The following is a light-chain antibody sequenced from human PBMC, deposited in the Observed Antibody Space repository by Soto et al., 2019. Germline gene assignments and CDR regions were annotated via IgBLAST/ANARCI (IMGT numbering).Light chain of an antibody. V-gene: IGKV3-20*01. Sequence: EIVLTQSPGSLSLSPGQRATLSCRASQSVDTTFFAWYQKKPGQAPRLLIYGASKRATGIPDRFSGSGSGTDLTLIISRLEPEDFAVYYFQQYMSSVTFGQGTKVEIK. CDR1: QSVDTTF. CDR3: QQYMSSVT. J-gene: IGKJ1*01. CDR2: GAS.